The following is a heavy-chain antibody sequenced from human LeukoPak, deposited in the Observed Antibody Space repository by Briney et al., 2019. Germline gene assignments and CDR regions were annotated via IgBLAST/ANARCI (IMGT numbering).Heavy chain of an antibody. Sequence: GGSLRLSCAASGFTFSSYAMSWVRQAPGKGLEWVSAISGSGGSTYYADSVKGRFTVSRDNSKNTLFLQMNSLRVEDTAMYYCARGSDLDYWGQGTLVTVSS. CDR1: GFTFSSYA. V-gene: IGHV3-23*01. CDR2: ISGSGGST. CDR3: ARGSDLDY. J-gene: IGHJ4*02.